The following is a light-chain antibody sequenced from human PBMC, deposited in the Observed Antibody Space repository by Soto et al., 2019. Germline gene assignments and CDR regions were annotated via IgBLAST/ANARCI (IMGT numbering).Light chain of an antibody. Sequence: EIVMTKSQATLSVSPWERATLSCRASQSVSSNLAWYQQKPGQAPRLLIYGASTRATGIPARFSGSGSGTEFTLTISSLQSEDFAVYYCQQYNNWPPCTFGQGTKVDIK. V-gene: IGKV3-15*01. J-gene: IGKJ1*01. CDR1: QSVSSN. CDR2: GAS. CDR3: QQYNNWPPCT.